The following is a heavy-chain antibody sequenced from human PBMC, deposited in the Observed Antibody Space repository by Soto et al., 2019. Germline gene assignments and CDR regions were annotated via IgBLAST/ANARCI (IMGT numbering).Heavy chain of an antibody. CDR3: AINTGWQQSPRFDS. D-gene: IGHD2-2*02. V-gene: IGHV4-30-4*01. CDR2: IHYSGPT. J-gene: IGHJ4*02. CDR1: GGSTYKPDYY. Sequence: SETLSLTCTVSGGSTYKPDYYWSWIRQFPGKGLEWIGSIHYSGPTSYNPSLESRVTISVDRSKNQFSLRLTSVTAADTAVYYCAINTGWQQSPRFDSWGQGTLVTVSS.